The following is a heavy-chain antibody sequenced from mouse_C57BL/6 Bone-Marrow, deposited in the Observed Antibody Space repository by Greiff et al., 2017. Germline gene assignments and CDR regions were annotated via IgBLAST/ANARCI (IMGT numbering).Heavy chain of an antibody. V-gene: IGHV1-18*01. CDR3: ARGYYGSSYGDFDY. CDR2: INPNTGGT. J-gene: IGHJ2*01. CDR1: GYTFTDYN. Sequence: VQLQQSGPELVKPGASVKIPCKASGYTFTDYNMDWVKQSHGKSLEWIGDINPNTGGTIYNQKFKGKATLTVDKSSSTAYMELRSLTSEDTAVYYCARGYYGSSYGDFDYWGQGTTLTVSS. D-gene: IGHD1-1*01.